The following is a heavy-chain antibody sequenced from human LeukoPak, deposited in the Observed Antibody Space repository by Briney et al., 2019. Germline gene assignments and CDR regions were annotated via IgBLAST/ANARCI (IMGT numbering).Heavy chain of an antibody. Sequence: GESLKISCRGSGYTFTSYWIGWVRQMPGKGLEWMGIIYPGDSDTRYSPSFQGQVTISADKSINTANLQWSSLKASDTAMYYCARPGSGPGAFDIWGKGQWSPSLQ. D-gene: IGHD2-8*02. J-gene: IGHJ3*02. CDR2: IYPGDSDT. V-gene: IGHV5-51*01. CDR1: GYTFTSYW. CDR3: ARPGSGPGAFDI.